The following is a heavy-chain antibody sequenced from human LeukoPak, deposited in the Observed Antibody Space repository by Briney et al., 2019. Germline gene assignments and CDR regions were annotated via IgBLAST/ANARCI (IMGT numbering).Heavy chain of an antibody. Sequence: PGASVKVSCKASGYTFTSYDINWVRQATGQGLEWMGWMNPNSGNTGYAQKFQGRVTMTRNTSISTAYMELSSLRSEDTAVYYCARGGYDFWSGYYIGFGEVDGGVGDYWGQGTLVTVSS. V-gene: IGHV1-8*01. J-gene: IGHJ4*02. CDR2: MNPNSGNT. CDR1: GYTFTSYD. D-gene: IGHD3-3*01. CDR3: ARGGYDFWSGYYIGFGEVDGGVGDY.